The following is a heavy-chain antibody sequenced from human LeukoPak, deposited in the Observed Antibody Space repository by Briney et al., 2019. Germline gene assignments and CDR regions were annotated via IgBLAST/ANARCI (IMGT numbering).Heavy chain of an antibody. CDR2: IYYSGST. J-gene: IGHJ4*02. D-gene: IGHD2-15*01. CDR3: ASQERYCSGGSCYSFDY. CDR1: GVSISSYY. Sequence: PSETLSLTCTVSGVSISSYYWSWIRQPPGKGLEWIGYIYYSGSTNYNPSHKSRVTISVDTSKNQFSLKLSSVTAADTAVYYCASQERYCSGGSCYSFDYWGQGTLVTVSS. V-gene: IGHV4-59*08.